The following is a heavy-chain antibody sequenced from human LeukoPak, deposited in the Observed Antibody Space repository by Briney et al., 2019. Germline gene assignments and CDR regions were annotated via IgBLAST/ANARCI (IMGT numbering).Heavy chain of an antibody. D-gene: IGHD6-19*01. V-gene: IGHV3-21*01. CDR1: GFTFSSYA. Sequence: PGGSLRLSCAASGFTFSSYAMNWFRQAPGKGLECVSFISSSGNFIFYADSVKGRFTISRDNAKNSLYLQMNSLRADDTAVYYCARDSSGWSRDYWGQGTLVTVSS. J-gene: IGHJ4*02. CDR2: ISSSGNFI. CDR3: ARDSSGWSRDY.